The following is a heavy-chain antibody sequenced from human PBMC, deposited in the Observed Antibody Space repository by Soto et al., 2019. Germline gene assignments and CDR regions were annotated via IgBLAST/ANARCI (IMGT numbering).Heavy chain of an antibody. D-gene: IGHD2-2*02. CDR2: ISSSSSYI. CDR1: GFTFSSYS. CDR3: ARDRHCSSTSVYTEDYCYYGMDV. V-gene: IGHV3-21*01. Sequence: PVGALRLSCAASGFTFSSYSLNWVRQAPGKGLEWVSSISSSSSYIYYADSVKGRSTISRDNAKNSLYLQMNSLRAEDTAVYYCARDRHCSSTSVYTEDYCYYGMDVWGHVTTVTV. J-gene: IGHJ6*02.